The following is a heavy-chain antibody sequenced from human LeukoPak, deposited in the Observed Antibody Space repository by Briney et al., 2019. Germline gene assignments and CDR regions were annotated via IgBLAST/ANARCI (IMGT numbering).Heavy chain of an antibody. Sequence: SETLSLTCVVYGGSFSGYYWSWIRQPPGKGLQWIGEINHGGSTNYNPSLKSRVTISIDTSKNQFSLQLSSVTAADTAVYYCARLQLERRLGNWSDPWAREPWSPSPQ. CDR3: ARLQLERRLGNWSDP. J-gene: IGHJ5*02. CDR2: INHGGST. D-gene: IGHD1-1*01. CDR1: GGSFSGYY. V-gene: IGHV4-34*01.